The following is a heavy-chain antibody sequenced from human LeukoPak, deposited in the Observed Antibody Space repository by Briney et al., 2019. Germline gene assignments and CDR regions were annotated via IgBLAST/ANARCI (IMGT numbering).Heavy chain of an antibody. CDR1: GGSIKSGSYY. V-gene: IGHV4-61*02. J-gene: IGHJ5*02. CDR2: IYTSGIT. Sequence: PSETLSLTCSVSGGSIKSGSYYWSWIRQPAGKGLEWIGRIYTSGITNYSPSLKSRVTISIDRPKNQFSLKLNSVTAADTAFYYCARGTPMALGNENWFDPWGQGTLVTVSS. D-gene: IGHD5-24*01. CDR3: ARGTPMALGNENWFDP.